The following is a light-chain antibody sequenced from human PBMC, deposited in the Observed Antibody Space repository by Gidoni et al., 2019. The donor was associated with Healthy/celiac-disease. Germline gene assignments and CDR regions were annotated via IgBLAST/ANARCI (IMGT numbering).Light chain of an antibody. J-gene: IGLJ1*01. V-gene: IGLV1-44*01. CDR1: SSNIGRNT. CDR2: SNN. Sequence: SVLPQPPSASGTPGQRVTISCSGSSSNIGRNTVNWYQQLPGTAPKLLIYSNNQRPSGVPDRFSGSKSGTSASLAISGLQSEDEADYYCAAWDDSLNAPLYVFGTGTKVTVL. CDR3: AAWDDSLNAPLYV.